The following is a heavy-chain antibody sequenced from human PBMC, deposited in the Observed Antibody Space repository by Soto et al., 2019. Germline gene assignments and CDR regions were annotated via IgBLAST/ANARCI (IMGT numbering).Heavy chain of an antibody. D-gene: IGHD6-19*01. J-gene: IGHJ4*02. CDR3: ARVYSSSGWYYFDY. CDR1: GGSISSYY. V-gene: IGHV4-59*01. Sequence: PSETLSLTCTVSGGSISSYYWSWIRQPPGKGLEWIGYIYYSGSTNYNPSLKSRVTISVDTSKNQFSLKLSSVTAADTAVYYCARVYSSSGWYYFDYWGQGTLVTV. CDR2: IYYSGST.